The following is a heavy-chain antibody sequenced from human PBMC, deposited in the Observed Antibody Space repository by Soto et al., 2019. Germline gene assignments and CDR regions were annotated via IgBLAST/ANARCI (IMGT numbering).Heavy chain of an antibody. D-gene: IGHD4-17*01. CDR2: IWYDGSNE. Sequence: QVQLVESGGGVVQPGRSLRLSCAASGFTFSSYGMHWVRQAPGTGLEWVAVIWYDGSNEYYADSVKGRFTISRDNYKNTLYLQMNSLTAEDTALYYCEREHSTLITHQENIDYWGQGTLVTVSS. CDR1: GFTFSSYG. J-gene: IGHJ4*02. CDR3: EREHSTLITHQENIDY. V-gene: IGHV3-33*01.